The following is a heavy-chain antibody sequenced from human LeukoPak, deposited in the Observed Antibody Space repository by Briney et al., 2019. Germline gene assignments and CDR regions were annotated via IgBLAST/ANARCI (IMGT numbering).Heavy chain of an antibody. CDR3: AKRSYYGSGSYYR. J-gene: IGHJ4*02. Sequence: GGSLRLSCAASGFTFTDYYMSWIRQAPGKGLEWVSYITNSGTTIYYADSVKGRFTISRDNAKNSLYLQMNSLRAEDTAVYYCAKRSYYGSGSYYRWGQGTLVTVSS. CDR2: ITNSGTTI. CDR1: GFTFTDYY. D-gene: IGHD3-10*01. V-gene: IGHV3-11*01.